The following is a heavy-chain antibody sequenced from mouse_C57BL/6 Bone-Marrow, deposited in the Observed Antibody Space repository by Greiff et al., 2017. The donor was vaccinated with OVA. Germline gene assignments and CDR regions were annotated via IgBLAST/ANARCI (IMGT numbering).Heavy chain of an antibody. D-gene: IGHD2-4*01. CDR2: ISYDGSN. CDR3: ARDVGPIYYEAD. Sequence: EVKLQESGPGLVKPSQSLSLTCSVTGYSITSGYYWNWIRQFPGNKLEWMGYISYDGSNNYNPSLKNRISITRDTSKNQFFLKLNSVTTEDTATYYCARDVGPIYYEADRGQGTLVTVSA. CDR1: GYSITSGYY. V-gene: IGHV3-6*01. J-gene: IGHJ3*01.